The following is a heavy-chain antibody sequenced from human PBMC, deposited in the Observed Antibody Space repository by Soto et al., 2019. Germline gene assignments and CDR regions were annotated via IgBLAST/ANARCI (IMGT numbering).Heavy chain of an antibody. J-gene: IGHJ5*01. CDR2: ISVRGGNT. D-gene: IGHD4-17*01. CDR1: GFPFNNYA. V-gene: IGHV3-23*01. Sequence: PGGSLRLSSAASGFPFNNYAINLVRQVPGKGLEWVSGISVRGGNTFYADSMKGRFTISRDNSKNTVYLQMTNLRVDDTAIYYCAKPSHSGDYERSFDSWGQGNMVTVSS. CDR3: AKPSHSGDYERSFDS.